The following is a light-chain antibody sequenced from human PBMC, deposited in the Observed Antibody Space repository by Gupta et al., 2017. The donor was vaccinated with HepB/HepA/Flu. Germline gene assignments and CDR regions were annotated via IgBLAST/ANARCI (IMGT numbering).Light chain of an antibody. V-gene: IGLV3-19*01. CDR2: GKN. Sequence: SSELTQDPAVSVALGQTVRIACQGDSLRNFYASWYQQKPGQAPVLVIYGKNNRPSGIPDRFSGSNSRNTASLTITGAQAEDEADYYCNSRDSSGNHLVFGGGTKLTVL. J-gene: IGLJ2*01. CDR3: NSRDSSGNHLV. CDR1: SLRNFY.